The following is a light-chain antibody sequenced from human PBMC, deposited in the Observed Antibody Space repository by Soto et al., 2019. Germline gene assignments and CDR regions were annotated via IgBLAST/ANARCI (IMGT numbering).Light chain of an antibody. J-gene: IGKJ5*01. V-gene: IGKV3-20*01. CDR2: GAS. CDR1: QSVSGR. CDR3: QQYAHSTPIS. Sequence: EIVLTQSPGTLSLSPGERATLFCRVSQSVSGRLAWYQQRPGQAPRLLISGASSRATGIPDRFSGSVSGTDFTLTISRLEPEDFALYYCQQYAHSTPISFGQGTRLEIK.